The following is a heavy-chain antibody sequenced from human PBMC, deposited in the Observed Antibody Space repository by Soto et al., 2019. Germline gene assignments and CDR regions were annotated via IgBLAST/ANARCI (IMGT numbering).Heavy chain of an antibody. CDR1: GFTFSSYV. V-gene: IGHV3-33*01. Sequence: PGGSLRRSCAASGFTFSSYVMHWVRQAPGKGLEWVAVIWYDGSNKYYADSVKGRFTISRDNSKSTLYLQMNSLRAEDTAVYYCARDGAYYGSGSNDYYYGMDVWGQGTTVTVSS. CDR2: IWYDGSNK. CDR3: ARDGAYYGSGSNDYYYGMDV. D-gene: IGHD3-10*01. J-gene: IGHJ6*02.